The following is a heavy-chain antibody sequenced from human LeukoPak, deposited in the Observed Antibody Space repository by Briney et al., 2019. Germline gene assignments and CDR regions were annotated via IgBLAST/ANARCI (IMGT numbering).Heavy chain of an antibody. J-gene: IGHJ5*02. CDR2: ISYDGSNK. CDR3: ARDLSSGTTMRFDP. CDR1: GFTFSSYA. Sequence: GGSLRLSCAASGFTFSSYAMHWVRQAPGKGLEWVAVISYDGSNKYYADSVKGRFTISRDNSKDTLYLQMNSLRAEDTAVYYCARDLSSGTTMRFDPWGQGTLVTVSS. V-gene: IGHV3-30*04. D-gene: IGHD1-26*01.